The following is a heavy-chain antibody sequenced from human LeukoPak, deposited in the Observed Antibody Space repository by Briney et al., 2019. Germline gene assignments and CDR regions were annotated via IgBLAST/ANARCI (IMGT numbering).Heavy chain of an antibody. CDR3: TTERGTASWYEYYFDN. V-gene: IGHV3-15*01. Sequence: PGESLRLSCAASGFTFTNAWMSWVRQAPGKGLEWVGGIKSKSDGGATDYAAPVKGRFTISRDDSRDTLYLQMSSLKAEDTAVYYCTTERGTASWYEYYFDNWGQGILVTVAS. CDR1: GFTFTNAW. D-gene: IGHD6-13*01. CDR2: IKSKSDGGAT. J-gene: IGHJ4*02.